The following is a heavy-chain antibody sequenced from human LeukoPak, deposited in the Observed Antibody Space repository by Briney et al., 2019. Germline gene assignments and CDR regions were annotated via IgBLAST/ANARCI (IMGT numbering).Heavy chain of an antibody. D-gene: IGHD2-2*03. V-gene: IGHV4-61*08. CDR2: IYYSGST. CDR1: GGSISSGDYY. J-gene: IGHJ4*02. CDR3: ARAVGYCSSTSCQRKLDY. Sequence: SQTLSLTCTVSGGSISSGDYYWSWIRQPPGKGLEWIGYIYYSGSTNYNPSLKSRVTISVDTSKNQFSLKLSSVTAADTAVYYCARAVGYCSSTSCQRKLDYWGQGTLVTVSS.